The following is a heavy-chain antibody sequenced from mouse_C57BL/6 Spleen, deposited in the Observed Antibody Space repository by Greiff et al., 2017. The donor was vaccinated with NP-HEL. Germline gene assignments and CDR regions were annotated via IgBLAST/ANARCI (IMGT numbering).Heavy chain of an antibody. CDR3: ARSHYYGSRWYFDV. V-gene: IGHV1-81*01. D-gene: IGHD1-1*01. CDR2: IYPRSGNT. J-gene: IGHJ1*03. Sequence: QVQLKQSGAELARPGASVKLSCKASGYTFTSYGISWVKQRTGQGLEWIGEIYPRSGNTYYNEKFKGKATLTADKSSSTAYMELRSLTSEDSAVYFCARSHYYGSRWYFDVWGTGTTVTVSS. CDR1: GYTFTSYG.